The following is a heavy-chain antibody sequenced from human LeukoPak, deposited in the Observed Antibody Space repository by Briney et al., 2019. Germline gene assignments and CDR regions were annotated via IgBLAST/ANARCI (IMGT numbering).Heavy chain of an antibody. J-gene: IGHJ4*02. CDR1: GFTFSSYS. D-gene: IGHD5-18*01. V-gene: IGHV3-21*01. CDR2: ISSSSSYI. CDR3: ATLFVATAPPDY. Sequence: GGSLRLSCAASGFTFSSYSMNWVRQAPGKGLEWVSSISSSSSYIYYADSVKGRFTISRDNAKNSLYLQMNSLRAEDTAVYYCATLFVATAPPDYWGQGTLVTVSS.